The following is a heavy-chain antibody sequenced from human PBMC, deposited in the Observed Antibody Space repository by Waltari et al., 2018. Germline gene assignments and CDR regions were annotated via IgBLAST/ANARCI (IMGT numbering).Heavy chain of an antibody. V-gene: IGHV4-61*01. CDR3: ARGESYDFWSGPNWFDP. J-gene: IGHJ5*02. Sequence: QVQLQESGPGLVKPSETLSLTCSVSGGSVSSGSYYWSWIRQPPGKGLEWIGYIYYSGSTNYNPSLKSRVTISVDTSKNQFSLKLSSVTAADTAVYYCARGESYDFWSGPNWFDPWGQGTLVTVSS. CDR1: GGSVSSGSYY. D-gene: IGHD3-3*01. CDR2: IYYSGST.